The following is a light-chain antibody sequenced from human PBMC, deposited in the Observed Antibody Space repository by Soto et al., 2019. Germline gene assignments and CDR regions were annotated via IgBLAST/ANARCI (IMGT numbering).Light chain of an antibody. CDR3: QQDSTYTWK. CDR2: DAS. J-gene: IGKJ1*01. V-gene: IGKV1-5*01. CDR1: QSISSW. Sequence: DILITHPPYTLSASLADLATYTYRASQSISSWLAWYQQKPGKAPKVLIFDASSLESGVPSRFSGSGSATEFTLTISSLQPDDFATYYCQQDSTYTWKFAEGTNVEI.